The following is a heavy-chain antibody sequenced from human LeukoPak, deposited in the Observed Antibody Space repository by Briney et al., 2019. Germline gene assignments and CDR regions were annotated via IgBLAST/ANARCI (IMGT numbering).Heavy chain of an antibody. D-gene: IGHD6-19*01. CDR3: AREHPAAGTLWFDP. V-gene: IGHV4-59*12. CDR2: IYYSGST. J-gene: IGHJ5*02. Sequence: SETLSLTCTVSGGSISSYYWSWIRQPPGKGLEWIGYIYYSGSTNYNPSLKSRVTISVDTSKNQFSLKLSSVTAADTAVYYCAREHPAAGTLWFDPWGQGTLVTVSS. CDR1: GGSISSYY.